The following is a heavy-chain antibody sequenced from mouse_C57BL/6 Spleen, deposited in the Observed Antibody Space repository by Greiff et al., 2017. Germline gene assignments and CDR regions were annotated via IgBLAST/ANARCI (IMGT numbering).Heavy chain of an antibody. CDR2: IDPEDGET. D-gene: IGHD1-2*01. V-gene: IGHV14-2*01. CDR1: GYAFSSSW. J-gene: IGHJ2*01. Sequence: EVQLQQSGPELVKPGASVTISCKASGYAFSSSWMHWVKPRTEKGLEWIGRIDPEDGETKYDPTFQGKATRTSYPSSNTAYLQLSSRTSGDTAVYYCARGALLRHCDDWGQGTTLTFSS. CDR3: ARGALLRHCDD.